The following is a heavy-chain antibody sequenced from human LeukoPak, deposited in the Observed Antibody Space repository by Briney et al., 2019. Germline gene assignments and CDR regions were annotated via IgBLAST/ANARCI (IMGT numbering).Heavy chain of an antibody. CDR2: ISSGSTYI. CDR3: ARDLDTMVRGTGGY. J-gene: IGHJ4*02. D-gene: IGHD3-10*01. CDR1: GFIFSSYS. Sequence: GGSLRLSCAGSGFIFSSYSMNWVRQAPGKGLEYVSSISSGSTYIYYADSVKGRFTISRDNAKNSLYLQMNSLRAEDTAVYFCARDLDTMVRGTGGYWGQGTLVTVSS. V-gene: IGHV3-21*04.